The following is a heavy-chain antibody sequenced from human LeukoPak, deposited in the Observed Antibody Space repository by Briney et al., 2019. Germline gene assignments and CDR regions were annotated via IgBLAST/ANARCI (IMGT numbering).Heavy chain of an antibody. D-gene: IGHD3-10*01. CDR1: GYTFTSYG. V-gene: IGHV5-51*01. CDR2: IYPGESDT. J-gene: IGHJ4*02. CDR3: ARGSGSYYRTPFDY. Sequence: KVSCKASGYTFTSYGISWVRQMPGKGLEWMGIIYPGESDTIYSPSFQGQVTISADRSINTAYLQWSSLKASDTAMYYCARGSGSYYRTPFDYWGQGTLVTVSS.